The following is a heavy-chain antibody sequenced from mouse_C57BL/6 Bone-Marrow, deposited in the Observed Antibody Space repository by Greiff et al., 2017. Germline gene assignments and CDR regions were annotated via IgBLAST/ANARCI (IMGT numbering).Heavy chain of an antibody. CDR2: ISDGGSYT. CDR3: ARDGYYGSRDFDV. D-gene: IGHD1-1*01. CDR1: GFTFSSYA. V-gene: IGHV5-4*01. Sequence: EVMLVESGGGLVKPGGSLKLSCAASGFTFSSYAMSWVRQTPEQRLEWVATISDGGSYTYYPDNVKGRFTISRDNAKNNLYLQMSHRKSEDTDMYYCARDGYYGSRDFDVWGTGTTVTVSA. J-gene: IGHJ1*03.